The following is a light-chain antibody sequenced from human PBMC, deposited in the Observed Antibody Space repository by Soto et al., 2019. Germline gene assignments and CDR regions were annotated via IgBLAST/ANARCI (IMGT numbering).Light chain of an antibody. Sequence: EIVLTQSPAILSLSPGARATLYSRASQSVTIRLAWYQQKPGQPPRIFIYDASTRATGTPARFSGSGSGTDFTLSISSLEPEDFDFYFCQHRANWPLTFGGGTKVDI. CDR3: QHRANWPLT. J-gene: IGKJ4*01. CDR2: DAS. CDR1: QSVTIR. V-gene: IGKV3-11*01.